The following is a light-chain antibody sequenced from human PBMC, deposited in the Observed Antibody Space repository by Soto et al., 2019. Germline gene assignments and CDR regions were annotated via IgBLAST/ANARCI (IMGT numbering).Light chain of an antibody. J-gene: IGLJ1*01. CDR1: NIGGKS. CDR2: DDS. CDR3: QVLDGGTDQNYV. Sequence: SYVLTQPPSVSVAPGQTATITCGGHNIGGKSVHWYQQRPGQAPVVVVYDDSDRPSGIPERFSGSNSGNTATLTITSVEAGDDADYFCQVLDGGTDQNYVFGPGTKVTVL. V-gene: IGLV3-21*02.